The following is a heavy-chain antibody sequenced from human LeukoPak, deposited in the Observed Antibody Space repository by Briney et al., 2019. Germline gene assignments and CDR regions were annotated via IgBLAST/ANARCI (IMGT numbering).Heavy chain of an antibody. Sequence: PSETLSLTCTVSGGSISSSSYYWGWIRQPPGKGLEWIGCIYYSGSPYYNPSLKSRVTISVHTSNNQFSLKLSSVTAADTGVYYCARHVKYSSSWYGVDYWGQASLVSVSS. CDR1: GGSISSSSYY. V-gene: IGHV4-39*01. CDR3: ARHVKYSSSWYGVDY. CDR2: IYYSGSP. J-gene: IGHJ4*02. D-gene: IGHD6-13*01.